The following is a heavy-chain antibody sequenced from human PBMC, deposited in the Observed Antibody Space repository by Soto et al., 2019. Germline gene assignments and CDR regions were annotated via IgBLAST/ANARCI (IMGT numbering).Heavy chain of an antibody. D-gene: IGHD6-13*01. Sequence: PSETLSLTCAVSGGSISSSNWWSWVRQPPGKGLEWIGEIYHSGSTNYNPSLKSRVTISVDKSKNQFSLKLSSVTAADTAVYYCARGHLIAAAGPFDYWGQGTLVTVSS. J-gene: IGHJ4*02. V-gene: IGHV4-4*02. CDR2: IYHSGST. CDR1: GGSISSSNW. CDR3: ARGHLIAAAGPFDY.